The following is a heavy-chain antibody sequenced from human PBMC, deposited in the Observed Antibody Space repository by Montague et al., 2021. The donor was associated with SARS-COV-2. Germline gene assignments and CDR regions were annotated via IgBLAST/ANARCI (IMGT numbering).Heavy chain of an antibody. J-gene: IGHJ4*02. CDR2: IHHSGST. D-gene: IGHD4/OR15-4a*01. Sequence: SETLSLTCAVSGGSISSSNWWIGEIHHSGSTNYNPSHKSRVTMSVDRSKNNFSLRLSSVTAADTAMYYCARGGYGGWTGYYFDYWGQGTLVTVSS. CDR3: ARGGYGGWTGYYFDY. CDR1: GGSISSSNW. V-gene: IGHV4-4*02.